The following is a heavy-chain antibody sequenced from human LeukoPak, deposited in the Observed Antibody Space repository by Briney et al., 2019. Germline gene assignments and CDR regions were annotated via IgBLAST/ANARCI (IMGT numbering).Heavy chain of an antibody. CDR1: GFTFSSYW. J-gene: IGHJ6*02. Sequence: GGSLRLSCAASGFTFSSYWMSWVRQAPGKGLEWVANIKQDGSEKYYVDSVKGRFTISRDNAKNSLYLQMNSLRAEDTAVYYCARDQRGYSGYGDYYYGMDVWGQGTTDTVSS. V-gene: IGHV3-7*01. CDR3: ARDQRGYSGYGDYYYGMDV. CDR2: IKQDGSEK. D-gene: IGHD5-12*01.